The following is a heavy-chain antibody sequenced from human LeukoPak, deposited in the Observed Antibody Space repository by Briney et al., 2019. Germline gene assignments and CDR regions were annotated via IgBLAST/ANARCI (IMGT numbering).Heavy chain of an antibody. Sequence: GGSLKLSCAASGFTFSGSAMHWVRQASGKGLEWVGRIRSKANSYATAYAASVKGRFTISRDDSKNTAYLQMNSLKTEDTAVYYCTLQTGRYYYMDVWGRGTTVTVSS. CDR3: TLQTGRYYYMDV. D-gene: IGHD1-14*01. J-gene: IGHJ6*03. CDR2: IRSKANSYAT. CDR1: GFTFSGSA. V-gene: IGHV3-73*01.